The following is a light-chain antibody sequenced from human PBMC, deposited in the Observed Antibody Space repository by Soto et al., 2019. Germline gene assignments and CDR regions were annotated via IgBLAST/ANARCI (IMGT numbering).Light chain of an antibody. J-gene: IGLJ2*01. CDR1: SSDIGAYNR. CDR3: SSYTSSNTVI. V-gene: IGLV2-18*02. Sequence: QSVLTQPPSVSGSPGQSVTISCTGTSSDIGAYNRVSWYQQPPGTAPKLMIYEVRDRTSGVPDRFSGSKSGNTASLTSSGLQAEDEADYYCSSYTSSNTVIFGGGTKVTVL. CDR2: EVR.